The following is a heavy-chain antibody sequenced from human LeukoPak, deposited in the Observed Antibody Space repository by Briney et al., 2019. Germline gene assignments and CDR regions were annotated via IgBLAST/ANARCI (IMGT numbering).Heavy chain of an antibody. J-gene: IGHJ6*03. V-gene: IGHV4-4*09. CDR2: IYTSGST. CDR1: GGSISSHY. Sequence: AETLSLTCTASGGSISSHYGSWIRQPPGKGLEWIGYIYTSGSTNYNPSLKSRVTISVDTSKNHFSLKLSSVTAADTAVYYCASGIAARPDYYYYYMDVWGKGTTVTVSS. D-gene: IGHD6-6*01. CDR3: ASGIAARPDYYYYYMDV.